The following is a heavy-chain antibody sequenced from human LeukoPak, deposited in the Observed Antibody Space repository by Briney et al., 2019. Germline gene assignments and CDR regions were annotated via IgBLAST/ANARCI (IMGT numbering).Heavy chain of an antibody. CDR2: IYTSGST. D-gene: IGHD3-3*01. J-gene: IGHJ6*03. CDR1: GGSISSYY. V-gene: IGHV4-4*07. Sequence: PSETLSLTCTVSGGSISSYYWSWIRQPAGKGLEWIGRIYTSGSTNYNPSLKSRVTMSVDTSKNQFPLKLSSVTAADTAVYYCARGPPRIDDFWRARHYYYYYYMDVWGKGTTVTVSS. CDR3: ARGPPRIDDFWRARHYYYYYYMDV.